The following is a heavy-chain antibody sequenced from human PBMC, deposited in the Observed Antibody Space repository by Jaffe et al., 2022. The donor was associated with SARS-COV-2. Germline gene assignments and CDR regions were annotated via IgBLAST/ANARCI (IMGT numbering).Heavy chain of an antibody. D-gene: IGHD2-2*01. CDR1: GFTFSSYS. CDR3: ARETVVVPAAPREDYYYYYGMDV. CDR2: ISSSSSTI. Sequence: EVQLVESGGGLVQPGGSLRLSCAASGFTFSSYSMNWVRQAPGKGLEWVSYISSSSSTIYYADSVKGRFTISRDNAKNSLYLQMNSLRDEDTAVYYCARETVVVPAAPREDYYYYYGMDVWGQGTTVTVSS. J-gene: IGHJ6*02. V-gene: IGHV3-48*02.